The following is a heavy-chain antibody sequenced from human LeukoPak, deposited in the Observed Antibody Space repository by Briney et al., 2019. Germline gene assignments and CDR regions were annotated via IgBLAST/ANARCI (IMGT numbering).Heavy chain of an antibody. J-gene: IGHJ4*02. V-gene: IGHV3-9*01. D-gene: IGHD6-19*01. CDR1: GFTFDDYA. Sequence: GGSLRLSCAASGFTFDDYAMHWVRQAPGKGLEWVSGISWNSGGIGYADSVKGRFTISRDNAKNSLYLQMNSLRAEDTALYYCAKDIHSSGWSFDYWGQGTLVTVSS. CDR3: AKDIHSSGWSFDY. CDR2: ISWNSGGI.